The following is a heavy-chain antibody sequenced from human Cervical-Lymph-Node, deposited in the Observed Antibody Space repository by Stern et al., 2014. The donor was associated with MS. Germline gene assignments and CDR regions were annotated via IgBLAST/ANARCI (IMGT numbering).Heavy chain of an antibody. V-gene: IGHV1-46*01. CDR2: INPSGDIT. Sequence: VQLVESGAEVKKPGASGKVSCKASGYTFTNYYMHWVRQAPGQGLEWMGMINPSGDITRNALKFQGRITMTRDTSTSTVYMELSSLRSADVAIYYCASGRLGYWGQGTLVTVSS. CDR3: ASGRLGY. CDR1: GYTFTNYY. J-gene: IGHJ4*02.